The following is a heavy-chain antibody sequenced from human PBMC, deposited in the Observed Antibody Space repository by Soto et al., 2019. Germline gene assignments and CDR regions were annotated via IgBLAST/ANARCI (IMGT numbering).Heavy chain of an antibody. V-gene: IGHV4-31*03. CDR2: IYYNGSP. CDR3: AREGYSDTYSYYQTLDV. CDR1: GGSIISGGYY. D-gene: IGHD4-17*01. Sequence: PSETLSLTCTVSGGSIISGGYYWSWIRQHPGKGLEWIGYIYYNGSPYYNPSLKSRVTISLDTSKNQFSLNLRSVTAADTAVYYCAREGYSDTYSYYQTLDVWGQGTTVTVSS. J-gene: IGHJ6*02.